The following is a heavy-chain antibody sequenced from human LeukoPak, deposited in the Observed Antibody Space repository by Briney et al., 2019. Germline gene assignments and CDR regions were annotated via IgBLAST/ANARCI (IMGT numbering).Heavy chain of an antibody. J-gene: IGHJ4*02. CDR3: ARDFPGNYYDSSGYPLN. CDR2: ISGHNGNT. V-gene: IGHV1-18*01. CDR1: GYTFISYG. D-gene: IGHD3-22*01. Sequence: GASVKVSCKASGYTFISYGITWVRQAPGQGLEWMGWISGHNGNTNYAQKLQGRVTMTTDTSTSTAYMELRSLRSDDTAVYYCARDFPGNYYDSSGYPLNWGQGTLVTVSS.